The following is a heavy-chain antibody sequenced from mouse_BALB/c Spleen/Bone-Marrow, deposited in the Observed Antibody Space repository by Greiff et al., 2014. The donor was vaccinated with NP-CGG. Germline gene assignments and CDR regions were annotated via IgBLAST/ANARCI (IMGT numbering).Heavy chain of an antibody. Sequence: QVQLQQSGAELVRPGSSVKISCKASGYAFSSYWMNWVKQRPGQGLEWIGQIYPGDGXXXXXXXXXXXXXXXXXKSSTTAYMQLSSLTSEDSAVYFCARGGRLTGYYFDXWGQGTTLTVSS. J-gene: IGHJ2*01. D-gene: IGHD4-1*01. CDR3: ARGGRLTGYYFDX. CDR2: IYPGDGXX. CDR1: GYAFSSYW. V-gene: IGHV1-80*01.